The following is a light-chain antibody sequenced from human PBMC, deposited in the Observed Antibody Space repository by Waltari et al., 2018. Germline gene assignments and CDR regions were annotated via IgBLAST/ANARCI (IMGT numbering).Light chain of an antibody. CDR3: QQLNSYPLT. V-gene: IGKV1-9*01. Sequence: DIQLTQSPSFLSASVRDRVTITCRASQVISNYLAWYQQQPGKAPKLLIYSASTLQSGVPSRFSGSGSGTEFSLTISSLQPEDFATYYCQQLNSYPLTFGGGTKVEIK. CDR2: SAS. J-gene: IGKJ4*01. CDR1: QVISNY.